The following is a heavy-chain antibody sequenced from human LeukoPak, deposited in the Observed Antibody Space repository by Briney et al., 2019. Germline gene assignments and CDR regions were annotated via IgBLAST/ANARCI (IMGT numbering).Heavy chain of an antibody. J-gene: IGHJ5*02. CDR3: ARDENYYGSGET. CDR2: ISSSSSYI. D-gene: IGHD3-10*01. CDR1: EFTFSSYS. Sequence: GGSLRLSCVASEFTFSSYSMNWVRQAPGKGLEWVSSISSSSSYISYADSVKGRFTISRDNAKNSLYLQMNSLRAEDTAVYYCARDENYYGSGETWGQGTLVTVSS. V-gene: IGHV3-21*01.